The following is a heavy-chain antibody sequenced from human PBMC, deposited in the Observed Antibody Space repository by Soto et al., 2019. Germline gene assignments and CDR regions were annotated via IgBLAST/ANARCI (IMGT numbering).Heavy chain of an antibody. CDR2: ISGSGGST. CDR1: GFTFSSYA. V-gene: IGHV3-23*01. CDR3: AKTLAAAGTLGWFDP. J-gene: IGHJ5*02. D-gene: IGHD6-13*01. Sequence: PGGSLRLSCAASGFTFSSYAMSWVRQAPGKGLEWVSAISGSGGSTYYADSVKGRFTISRDNSKNTLYLQMNSLRAEDTAVYYCAKTLAAAGTLGWFDPWGQGTLVTVSS.